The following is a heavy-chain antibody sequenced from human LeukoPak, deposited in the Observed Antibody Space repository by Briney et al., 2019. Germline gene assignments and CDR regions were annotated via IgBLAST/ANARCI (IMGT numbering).Heavy chain of an antibody. V-gene: IGHV4-61*02. CDR3: ARSRNGYKGIFDY. CDR2: VYTGGST. D-gene: IGHD5-24*01. CDR1: GASISSGNDY. Sequence: SETLSLTCTVSGASISSGNDYWSWIRQPAGKGLEWIGRVYTGGSTNYNPSLKSRVTLSVDTSKNQFSLKLSSVTAADTAVYYCARSRNGYKGIFDYWGQGTLVTVSS. J-gene: IGHJ4*02.